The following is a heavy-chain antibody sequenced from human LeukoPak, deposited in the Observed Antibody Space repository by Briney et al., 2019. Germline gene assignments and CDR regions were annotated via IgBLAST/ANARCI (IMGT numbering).Heavy chain of an antibody. CDR3: ARDPGGGSSGYYEFDY. CDR2: INHSGST. CDR1: GGSFSGYY. D-gene: IGHD3-22*01. J-gene: IGHJ4*02. V-gene: IGHV4-34*01. Sequence: PSETLSLTCAVYGGSFSGYYWSWIRQPPGKGLEWIGEINHSGSTNYNPSLKSRVTISVDTSKNQFSLKLSSVTAADTAVYYCARDPGGGSSGYYEFDYWGQGTLVTVSS.